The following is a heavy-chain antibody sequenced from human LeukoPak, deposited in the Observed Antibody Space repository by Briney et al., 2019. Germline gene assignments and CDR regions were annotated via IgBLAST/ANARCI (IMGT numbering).Heavy chain of an antibody. CDR1: GGTFTSYD. CDR2: MNPNSGNT. D-gene: IGHD6-19*01. CDR3: ARVVRSGWYRPVGY. J-gene: IGHJ4*02. Sequence: AASVKVSCKASGGTFTSYDINWVRQATGQGLEWMGWMNPNSGNTGYAQKFQGRVTMTRNTSISTAYMELSSLRSEDTAVYYCARVVRSGWYRPVGYWGQGTLVTVSS. V-gene: IGHV1-8*01.